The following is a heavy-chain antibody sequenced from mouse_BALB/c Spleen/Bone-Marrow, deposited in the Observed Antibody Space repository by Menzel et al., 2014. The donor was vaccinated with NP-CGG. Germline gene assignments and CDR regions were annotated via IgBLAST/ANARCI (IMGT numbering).Heavy chain of an antibody. Sequence: EVKLQESGAELVKPGASVKLSCTASGFNIKDTYMHWVKQRPERGLEWIGRIDPANGNTKYDPKFQGKATITADTSSNTAYLQLSSLTSEDTAVYYCARLGLFAYWGQGTLVTV. V-gene: IGHV14-3*02. CDR3: ARLGLFAY. D-gene: IGHD3-1*01. CDR2: IDPANGNT. J-gene: IGHJ3*01. CDR1: GFNIKDTY.